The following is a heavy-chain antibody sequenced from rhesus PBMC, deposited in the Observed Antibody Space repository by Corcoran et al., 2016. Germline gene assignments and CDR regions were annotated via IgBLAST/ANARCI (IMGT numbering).Heavy chain of an antibody. D-gene: IGHD2-39*01. CDR1: GFTLSANW. CDR2: ISNDGNRI. V-gene: IGHV3-119*01. CDR3: AKDLVWNALDV. J-gene: IGHJ5-2*02. Sequence: EVQLAESGGGLVQPGWSLRLSCAASGFTLSANWMKLVRQVPGKGLELVSRISNDGNRINYADSVKGRFTISRENAKNSLYLQMNGLRPEDTAVYYCAKDLVWNALDVWGRGVLVTVSS.